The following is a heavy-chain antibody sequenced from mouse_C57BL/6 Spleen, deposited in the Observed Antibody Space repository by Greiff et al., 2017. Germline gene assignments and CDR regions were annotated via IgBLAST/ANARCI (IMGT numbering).Heavy chain of an antibody. CDR2: ISSGGSYT. Sequence: DVMLVESGGDLVKPGGSLKLSCAASGFTFSSYGMSWVRQTPDKRLEWVATISSGGSYTYYPDSVKGRLTISRDNAKNTLYLQMSSLKSEDTAMYYCARHYDYDGGYAMDYWGQGTSVTVSS. D-gene: IGHD2-4*01. CDR3: ARHYDYDGGYAMDY. V-gene: IGHV5-6*02. CDR1: GFTFSSYG. J-gene: IGHJ4*01.